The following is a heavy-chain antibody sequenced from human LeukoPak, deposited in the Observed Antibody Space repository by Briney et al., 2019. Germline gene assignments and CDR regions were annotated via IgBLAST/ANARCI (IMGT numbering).Heavy chain of an antibody. CDR2: INPSGGST. V-gene: IGHV1-46*01. D-gene: IGHD3-22*01. J-gene: IGHJ4*02. Sequence: GASVKVSCKASGYTFTSYYMHWVRQAPGQGLEWMGIINPSGGSTSYAQKFQGRVTMTRDTSTSTVHMELSSLRSEDTAVYYCARDGRTLRITMIVAVLDYWGQGTLVTVSS. CDR1: GYTFTSYY. CDR3: ARDGRTLRITMIVAVLDY.